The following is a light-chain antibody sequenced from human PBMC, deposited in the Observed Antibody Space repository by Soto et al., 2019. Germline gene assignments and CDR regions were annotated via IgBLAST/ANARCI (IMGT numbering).Light chain of an antibody. CDR3: QQRSNWIT. Sequence: EIVLTHSPGTLSLSPGDRATLSCRASQSVSSSDLAWYQQKPGQAPRLLIYAASSRATGIPARFSGSGSGTDFTLTISSLEPEDFAVYYCQQRSNWITFGQGTRLEI. V-gene: IGKV3D-20*02. CDR2: AAS. J-gene: IGKJ5*01. CDR1: QSVSSSD.